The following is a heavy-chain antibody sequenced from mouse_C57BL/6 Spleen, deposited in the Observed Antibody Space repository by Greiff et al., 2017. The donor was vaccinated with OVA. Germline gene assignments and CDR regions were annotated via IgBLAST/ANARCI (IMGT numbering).Heavy chain of an antibody. CDR2: IYPGDGDT. CDR1: GYAFSSSW. V-gene: IGHV1-82*01. D-gene: IGHD2-1*01. CDR3: ARGGNYPYYYAMDY. J-gene: IGHJ4*01. Sequence: QVQLKESGPELVKPGASVTISCKASGYAFSSSWMNWVKQRPGKGLEWIGRIYPGDGDTNYNGKFKGKATLTADKSSSTAYMQLSSLTSEDAAVYFCARGGNYPYYYAMDYWGQGTSVTVSA.